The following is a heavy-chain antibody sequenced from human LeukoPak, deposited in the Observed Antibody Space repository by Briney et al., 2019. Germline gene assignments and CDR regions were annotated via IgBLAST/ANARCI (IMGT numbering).Heavy chain of an antibody. V-gene: IGHV3-30*02. CDR3: TRAYYGSGSYISTFDY. CDR1: GFTFSSYG. CDR2: IRYDGSNK. D-gene: IGHD3-10*01. J-gene: IGHJ4*02. Sequence: GGSLRLSCAASGFTFSSYGMHWVRQAPGKGLEWVAFIRYDGSNKYYADSVKGRFTISRDNSKNTLYLQMNSLRAEDTAVYYCTRAYYGSGSYISTFDYWGQGTLVTVSS.